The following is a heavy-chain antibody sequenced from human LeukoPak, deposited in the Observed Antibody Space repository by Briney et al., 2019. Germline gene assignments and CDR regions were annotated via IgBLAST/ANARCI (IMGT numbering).Heavy chain of an antibody. V-gene: IGHV4-59*01. J-gene: IGHJ6*02. Sequence: SETLSLTCTVSGGSISSYYWSWIRQPPGKGLEWIGYIYYSGSTNYNPSLKSRVTISVDTSKNQFSLKLSSVTAADTAVYYCARGYYGSGSYYNFSYYYGMDVWGQGTTVTVSS. CDR3: ARGYYGSGSYYNFSYYYGMDV. CDR2: IYYSGST. D-gene: IGHD3-10*01. CDR1: GGSISSYY.